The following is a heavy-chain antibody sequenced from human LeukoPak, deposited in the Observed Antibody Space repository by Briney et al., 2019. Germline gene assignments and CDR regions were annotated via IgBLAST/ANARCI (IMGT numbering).Heavy chain of an antibody. Sequence: GRSLRLSCAASGFTFSNYGIHWVRQAPGKGLEWVSVIWYDGSNKYYADSVKGRFTISRDNSKNTLYLQMNSLQVEDTAVYYCARDDSSLAPFDYWGQGTLVTVSS. J-gene: IGHJ4*02. CDR3: ARDDSSLAPFDY. CDR1: GFTFSNYG. V-gene: IGHV3-33*01. CDR2: IWYDGSNK. D-gene: IGHD4-11*01.